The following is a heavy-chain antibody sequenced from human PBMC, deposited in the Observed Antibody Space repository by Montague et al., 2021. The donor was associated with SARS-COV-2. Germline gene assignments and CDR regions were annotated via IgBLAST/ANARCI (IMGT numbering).Heavy chain of an antibody. D-gene: IGHD2-2*01. V-gene: IGHV4-4*07. Sequence: SETLSLTCGVSGGSINSYYWSWIRQPAGKGLEWIGRIYTSGRTNHSPSLKSRVTISVDTSRNHLSLKLSSVTAADTAVYYCARFAYRLLFIAPYYGMDVWGQGTTVTVSS. CDR2: IYTSGRT. CDR1: GGSINSYY. CDR3: ARFAYRLLFIAPYYGMDV. J-gene: IGHJ6*02.